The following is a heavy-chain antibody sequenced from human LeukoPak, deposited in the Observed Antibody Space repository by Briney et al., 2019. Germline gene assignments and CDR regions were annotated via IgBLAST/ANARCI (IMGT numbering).Heavy chain of an antibody. Sequence: SETLSLTCTVPGGSISSYYWSWIRQPPGKGLEWIGYIYYSGSTNYNPSLKSRVTISVDTSTNQFSLKLSSVTAADTAVYYCARLFQLQHSDAFDIWGQGTMVTVSS. J-gene: IGHJ3*02. CDR1: GGSISSYY. D-gene: IGHD2-2*01. V-gene: IGHV4-59*01. CDR3: ARLFQLQHSDAFDI. CDR2: IYYSGST.